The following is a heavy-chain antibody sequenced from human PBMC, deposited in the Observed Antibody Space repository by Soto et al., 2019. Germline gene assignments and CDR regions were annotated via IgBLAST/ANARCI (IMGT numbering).Heavy chain of an antibody. J-gene: IGHJ4*02. CDR3: ARVGSPLRFLAWLGGYFDY. D-gene: IGHD3-3*01. CDR2: INHSGST. V-gene: IGHV4-34*01. CDR1: GGSFSGYY. Sequence: PSETLSLTCAVYGGSFSGYYWSWIRQPPGKGLEWIGEINHSGSTNYNPSLKSRVTISVDTSKNQFSLKLSSVTAADTAVYYCARVGSPLRFLAWLGGYFDYWGQGTLVTVSS.